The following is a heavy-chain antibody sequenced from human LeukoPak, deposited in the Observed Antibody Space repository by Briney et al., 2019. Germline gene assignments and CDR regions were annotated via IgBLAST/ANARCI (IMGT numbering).Heavy chain of an antibody. V-gene: IGHV4-31*03. CDR3: ARDRRDAFDI. Sequence: ASETLSLTCTVSGGSISSGGYYWSWIRQHPGKGLEWIGYIYYSGSTYYNPSLKSRVTISVDTSKNQFSLKLSSVTAADTAVYYCARDRRDAFDIWGQGTMVTVSS. CDR1: GGSISSGGYY. J-gene: IGHJ3*02. CDR2: IYYSGST.